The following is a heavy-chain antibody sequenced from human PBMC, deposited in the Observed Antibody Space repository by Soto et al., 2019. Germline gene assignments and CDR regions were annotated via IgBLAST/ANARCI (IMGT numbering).Heavy chain of an antibody. V-gene: IGHV4-30-4*01. CDR3: ARDRSIAARPSLPGSGFYYYYGMDV. D-gene: IGHD6-6*01. J-gene: IGHJ6*02. CDR2: IYYSGST. Sequence: SETLSLTCTVSGGSISSGDYYWSWIRQPPGKGLEWIGYIYYSGSTYYNPSLKSRVTISVDTSKNQFSLKLSSVTAADTAVDYCARDRSIAARPSLPGSGFYYYYGMDVWGQGTTVTVS. CDR1: GGSISSGDYY.